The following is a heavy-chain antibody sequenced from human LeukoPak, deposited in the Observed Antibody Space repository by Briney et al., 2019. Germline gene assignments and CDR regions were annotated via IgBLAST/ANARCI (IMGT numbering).Heavy chain of an antibody. J-gene: IGHJ4*02. V-gene: IGHV4-4*07. D-gene: IGHD3-10*01. CDR2: IHTSGRT. CDR1: GDSINNFY. Sequence: SETLSLTCTVSGDSINNFYWSWIRQPAGKGLEWIGHIHTSGRTKYNPSLKSRVTMSVDTSKAEFSLKLSSVTAADTAVYYCARVSAGGEADFDYWGQGTWSPSPQ. CDR3: ARVSAGGEADFDY.